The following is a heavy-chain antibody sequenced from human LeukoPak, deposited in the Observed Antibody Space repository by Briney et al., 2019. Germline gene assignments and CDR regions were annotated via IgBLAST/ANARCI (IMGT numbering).Heavy chain of an antibody. CDR2: ITSNGNSP. J-gene: IGHJ4*02. V-gene: IGHV3-64*01. Sequence: PGGSLRLSCAASGFTFSSYAMHWVRQAPGQGLEYVSAITSNGNSPYYANSVRGRFTISRDNSKNTLYLQMGSLRVEDMAVYYCAGEYCSGGDCQYYFDYWGQGTLVTVSS. D-gene: IGHD2-15*01. CDR1: GFTFSSYA. CDR3: AGEYCSGGDCQYYFDY.